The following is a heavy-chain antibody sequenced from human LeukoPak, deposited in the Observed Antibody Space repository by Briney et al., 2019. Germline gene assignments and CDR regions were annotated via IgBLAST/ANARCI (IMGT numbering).Heavy chain of an antibody. CDR3: ARGRGYSYGVDY. V-gene: IGHV4-61*01. D-gene: IGHD5-18*01. CDR1: GGSVSSGSHY. Sequence: PSETLSLTCTVSGGSVSSGSHYRSWIRQPPGKGLEWIGLFYNSGSTNYNPSLKSRVTISVDTSKNQFSLKLTSVTAADTAVYYCARGRGYSYGVDYWGQGTLVTVSS. J-gene: IGHJ4*02. CDR2: FYNSGST.